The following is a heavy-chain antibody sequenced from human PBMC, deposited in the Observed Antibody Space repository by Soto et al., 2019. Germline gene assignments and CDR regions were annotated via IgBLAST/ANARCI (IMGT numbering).Heavy chain of an antibody. V-gene: IGHV3-23*01. D-gene: IGHD3-3*01. CDR1: GFTFSSYA. CDR3: AKEGSDKGYYDFWSGRSNGMDV. CDR2: ISGSGGST. J-gene: IGHJ6*02. Sequence: PGGSLRLSCAASGFTFSSYAMSWVRQAPGKGLEWVSAISGSGGSTYYADSVKGRFTISRDNSKNTLYLQMNSLRAEDTAVYYCAKEGSDKGYYDFWSGRSNGMDVWGQGTTVTVSS.